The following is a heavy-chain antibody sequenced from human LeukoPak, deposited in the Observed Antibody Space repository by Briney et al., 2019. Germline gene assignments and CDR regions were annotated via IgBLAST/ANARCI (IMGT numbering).Heavy chain of an antibody. J-gene: IGHJ4*02. D-gene: IGHD1/OR15-1a*01. CDR1: GFTFDDYA. CDR3: ARDRAESNWTNHTLFDS. Sequence: GGSLRLSCAASGFTFDDYAMHWVRQAPGKGLEWVSGISWNSGSIGYADSVKGRFTISRDNDKNSLYLQMNSLRVEDTAIYYCARDRAESNWTNHTLFDSWGQGTPVTVSS. V-gene: IGHV3-9*01. CDR2: ISWNSGSI.